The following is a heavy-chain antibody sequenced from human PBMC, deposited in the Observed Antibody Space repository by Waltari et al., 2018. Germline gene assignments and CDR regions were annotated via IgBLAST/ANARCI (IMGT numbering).Heavy chain of an antibody. Sequence: QLQLQESGPRLVKPSETLSLTCTGSVGSITSNLHYWVWIRQPPGQGLEWIGTISYTGATYSSPSLKSRVTISRDTSKNQLALTLGSVTAADTALYYCATYIGASLGTAAFDVWGQGTMVTVSS. J-gene: IGHJ3*01. CDR1: VGSITSNLHY. V-gene: IGHV4-39*01. CDR3: ATYIGASLGTAAFDV. CDR2: ISYTGAT. D-gene: IGHD5-12*01.